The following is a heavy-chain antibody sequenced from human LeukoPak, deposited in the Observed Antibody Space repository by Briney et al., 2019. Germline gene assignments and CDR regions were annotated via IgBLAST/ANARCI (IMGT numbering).Heavy chain of an antibody. D-gene: IGHD6-19*01. CDR3: AKDRGRAVAGIYDY. Sequence: PGGSLRLSCAASGFTFSSYGMHWVRQAPGKGLEWVAVIWYDGSNKYYADSVKGRFTISRDNSKNTPYLQMNSLRAEDTAVYYCAKDRGRAVAGIYDYWGQGTLVTVSS. CDR2: IWYDGSNK. CDR1: GFTFSSYG. V-gene: IGHV3-33*06. J-gene: IGHJ4*02.